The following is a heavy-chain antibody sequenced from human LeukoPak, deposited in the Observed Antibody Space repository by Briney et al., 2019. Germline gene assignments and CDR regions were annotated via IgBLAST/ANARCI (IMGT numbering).Heavy chain of an antibody. Sequence: ASVKVSCKTSGYTFTYYGINWVRQAPGQGLEWMGWISPYNYNTNYAQKLQGRVTMTTDTSTSTAYMELRSLRSDDTAVYYCARRRRIAAAGTDAFDIWGQGTMVTVSS. J-gene: IGHJ3*02. CDR2: ISPYNYNT. V-gene: IGHV1-18*01. CDR3: ARRRRIAAAGTDAFDI. D-gene: IGHD6-13*01. CDR1: GYTFTYYG.